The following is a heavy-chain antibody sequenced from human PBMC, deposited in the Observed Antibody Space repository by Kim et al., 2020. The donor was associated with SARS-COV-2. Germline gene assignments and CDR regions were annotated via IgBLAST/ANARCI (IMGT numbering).Heavy chain of an antibody. J-gene: IGHJ4*02. CDR3: AKLGGGSYFRTVDY. V-gene: IGHV3-23*01. D-gene: IGHD1-26*01. Sequence: ESGKGPLTISRDNSKKTLYRQMNGLRAEDTAVYYCAKLGGGSYFRTVDYWGQGTLVTVSS.